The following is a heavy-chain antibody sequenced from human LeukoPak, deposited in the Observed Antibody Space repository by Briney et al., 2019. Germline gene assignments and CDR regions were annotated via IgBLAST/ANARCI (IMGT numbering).Heavy chain of an antibody. CDR2: MNSNGGST. CDR1: GFTFSDYG. CDR3: ANQRSVATAGTFF. V-gene: IGHV3-23*01. D-gene: IGHD6-13*01. J-gene: IGHJ4*02. Sequence: GGSLRLSCAASGFTFSDYGMNWVRQAPGKGLEWVSSMNSNGGSTYYAESVKGRFTISRDNSNNMLYLQMNSLTADDTAIYYCANQRSVATAGTFFWGQGTLVTVSS.